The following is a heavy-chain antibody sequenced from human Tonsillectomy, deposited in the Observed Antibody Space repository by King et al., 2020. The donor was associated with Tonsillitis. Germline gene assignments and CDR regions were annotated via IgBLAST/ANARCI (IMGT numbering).Heavy chain of an antibody. CDR1: GGSISSYY. CDR3: ARAGIGTNGVLY. CDR2: IYYSGST. Sequence: VQLQESGPGLVKPSETLSLTCTVSGGSISSYYWSWIRQPPGKGLEWSGYIYYSGSTNYNPSLKSRVTISVDTSKNQFSLKLSSVTAADTAVYYCARAGIGTNGVLYWGQGTLVTVSS. V-gene: IGHV4-59*01. J-gene: IGHJ4*02. D-gene: IGHD2-8*01.